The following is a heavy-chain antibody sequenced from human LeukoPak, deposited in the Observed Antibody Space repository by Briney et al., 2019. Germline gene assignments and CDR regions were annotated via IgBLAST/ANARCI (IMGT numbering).Heavy chain of an antibody. CDR2: ISSSGSTI. J-gene: IGHJ4*02. D-gene: IGHD5-12*01. CDR3: ARDASSGYDLYYFDY. Sequence: PGGSLRLSCAASGFTFSSYAMNWVRQAPGKGLEWVSYISSSGSTIYYADSVKGRFTISRDNAKNSLYLQMNSLRAEDTAVYYCARDASSGYDLYYFDYWGQGTLVTVSS. CDR1: GFTFSSYA. V-gene: IGHV3-48*03.